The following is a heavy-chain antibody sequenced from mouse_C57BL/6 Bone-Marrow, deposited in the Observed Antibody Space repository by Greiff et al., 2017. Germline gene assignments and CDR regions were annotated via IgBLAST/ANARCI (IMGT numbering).Heavy chain of an antibody. CDR1: GYTFTSYW. V-gene: IGHV1-59*01. J-gene: IGHJ4*01. D-gene: IGHD1-1*01. Sequence: QVQLQQPGAELVRPGTSVKLSCKASGYTFTSYWMHWVKQRPGQGLEWIGVIDPSDIYTNYNQKFKGKATLTVDTSSSTAYMQLSSLTSEDSAVYYCARAVVAYYAMDYWGQGTSVTVSS. CDR3: ARAVVAYYAMDY. CDR2: IDPSDIYT.